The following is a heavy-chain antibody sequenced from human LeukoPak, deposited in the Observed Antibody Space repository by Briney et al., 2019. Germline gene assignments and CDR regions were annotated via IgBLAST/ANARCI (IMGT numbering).Heavy chain of an antibody. CDR2: IICNSGSI. V-gene: IGHV3-9*01. D-gene: IGHD6-13*01. Sequence: QTGGSLRLSWAASGFTFDDYSIHWVRQAPGKGLGWVAGIICNSGSIGYADSVKVRFTISRDNAKNSLYLQMNSLRAEDTALYYCAKGASSSVGSWFDRWGQGPLVSASS. CDR1: GFTFDDYS. CDR3: AKGASSSVGSWFDR. J-gene: IGHJ5*02.